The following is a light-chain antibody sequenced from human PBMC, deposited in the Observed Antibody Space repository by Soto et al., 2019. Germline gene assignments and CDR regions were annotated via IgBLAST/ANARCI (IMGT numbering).Light chain of an antibody. V-gene: IGLV1-47*01. J-gene: IGLJ2*01. Sequence: QLVLTQPPSASGTPGQRVTISCSGSSSNIGSNYVCWYQQLPGTAPKLLIYRNNERPSGVPDRFSGSKSGNAASLAISGLRSEDEADYYCAAWDDSLSGHVVFGGGTKLTVL. CDR2: RNN. CDR1: SSNIGSNY. CDR3: AAWDDSLSGHVV.